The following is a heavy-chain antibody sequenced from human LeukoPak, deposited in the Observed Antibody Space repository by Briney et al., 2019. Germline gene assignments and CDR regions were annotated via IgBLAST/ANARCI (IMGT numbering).Heavy chain of an antibody. J-gene: IGHJ5*02. V-gene: IGHV1-18*04. CDR2: ISAYNGNT. Sequence: ASVKVSCKASGYTFTSYGISWVRQAPGQGLEWMGWISAYNGNTNYAQKLQSRVTMTPDTSTSTAYLELRSMRSDVKAAYYCARDGGRFCGSSSCYEMRCCDPWGQGTLVTLS. D-gene: IGHD2-2*01. CDR3: ARDGGRFCGSSSCYEMRCCDP. CDR1: GYTFTSYG.